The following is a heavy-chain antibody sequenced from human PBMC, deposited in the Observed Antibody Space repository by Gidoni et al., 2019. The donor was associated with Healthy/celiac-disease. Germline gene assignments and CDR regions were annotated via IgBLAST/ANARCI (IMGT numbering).Heavy chain of an antibody. V-gene: IGHV3-21*01. CDR2: ISSSSNYI. CDR3: ARDSGYDYYFDY. Sequence: EVQLVESGGGLVKPGGSLSLSCAVSGFPFSSYSMNWVRQAPGKGLEWVSSISSSSNYIYYADSVKGRFTITRDNAKNSLYLQMNSLRAEDTAVYYCARDSGYDYYFDYWGQGTLVTVSS. D-gene: IGHD5-12*01. J-gene: IGHJ4*02. CDR1: GFPFSSYS.